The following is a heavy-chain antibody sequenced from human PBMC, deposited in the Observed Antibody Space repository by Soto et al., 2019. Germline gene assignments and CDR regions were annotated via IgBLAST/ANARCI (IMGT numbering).Heavy chain of an antibody. CDR2: INSDGSST. CDR3: ARDRGYCSSTSCPGGFDP. D-gene: IGHD2-2*01. V-gene: IGHV3-74*01. J-gene: IGHJ5*02. CDR1: GFTFSSYL. Sequence: GGSLRLSCAASGFTFSSYLMHWVRQAPGKGLVWVSRINSDGSSTSYADSVKGRFTISRDNAKNTLYLQMNSLRAEDTAVYYCARDRGYCSSTSCPGGFDPWGQGTLVTVSS.